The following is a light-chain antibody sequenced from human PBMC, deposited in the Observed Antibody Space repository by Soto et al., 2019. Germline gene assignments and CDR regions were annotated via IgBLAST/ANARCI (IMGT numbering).Light chain of an antibody. J-gene: IGKJ1*01. Sequence: EIVLTQSPATLSLSPGERATLSCRASQSVSSYLAWYQQKPGQAPRLLIYDASNRATGIPARFSGSGSGTDFTLTISSLEPEDSAVYYCQQRSNWPWTFGQGTTVEIK. CDR1: QSVSSY. V-gene: IGKV3-11*01. CDR2: DAS. CDR3: QQRSNWPWT.